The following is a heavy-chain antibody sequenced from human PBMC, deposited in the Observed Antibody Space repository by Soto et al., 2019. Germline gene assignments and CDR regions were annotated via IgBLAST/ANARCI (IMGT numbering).Heavy chain of an antibody. D-gene: IGHD5-12*01. CDR2: INHSGST. V-gene: IGHV4-34*01. CDR3: ARGGRTIGKMVATTARRTFDY. J-gene: IGHJ4*02. Sequence: PSETLSLTFAVYGGSFSGYYWSWIRQPAGKGLEWIGEINHSGSTDYNPSLKSRVTISVDTSKNQFSLKLSSVTAADTAVYYCARGGRTIGKMVATTARRTFDYWGQGTLVT. CDR1: GGSFSGYY.